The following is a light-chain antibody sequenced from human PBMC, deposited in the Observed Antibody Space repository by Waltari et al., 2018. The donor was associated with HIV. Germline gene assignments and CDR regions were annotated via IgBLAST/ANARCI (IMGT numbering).Light chain of an antibody. J-gene: IGLJ3*02. CDR2: GNN. Sequence: QSVLTQPPSVSGAPGQRVTISCTGITSNIGAGYDVHWYQHLPGTAPKLLVCGNNNRPSVVPDRFSGARSGTSSSLAITGLQAEDEAVYYCQSYDSSLSVNWVFGGGTKLTVL. V-gene: IGLV1-40*01. CDR1: TSNIGAGYD. CDR3: QSYDSSLSVNWV.